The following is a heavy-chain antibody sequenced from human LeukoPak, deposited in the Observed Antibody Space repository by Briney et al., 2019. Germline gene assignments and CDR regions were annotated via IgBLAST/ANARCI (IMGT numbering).Heavy chain of an antibody. V-gene: IGHV3-48*04. J-gene: IGHJ4*02. Sequence: GGSLRLSCGASGITFSSYSMNWVRQAPGKGLEWVSYISSSGSTKYYADSVKGRFTISRDNAKNSLYLQMNSLRAEDTAVYYCARDNYDGSGYYRPLDYWGQGTLVTVSS. CDR1: GITFSSYS. CDR2: ISSSGSTK. CDR3: ARDNYDGSGYYRPLDY. D-gene: IGHD3-22*01.